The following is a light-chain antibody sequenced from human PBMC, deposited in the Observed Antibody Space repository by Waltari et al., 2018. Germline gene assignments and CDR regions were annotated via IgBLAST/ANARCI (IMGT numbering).Light chain of an antibody. J-gene: IGLJ2*01. V-gene: IGLV2-14*01. CDR2: EVS. CDR1: SMEVGAHKY. Sequence: QSALTQPASVSGSPGQSITISCTGTSMEVGAHKYISWYEQHPGKVPKFIIYEVSNRPLAASTRFTGSKSRNTASLTISCLQPEDEADYYCSSFTNSGTVVFGGGTTLTVL. CDR3: SSFTNSGTVV.